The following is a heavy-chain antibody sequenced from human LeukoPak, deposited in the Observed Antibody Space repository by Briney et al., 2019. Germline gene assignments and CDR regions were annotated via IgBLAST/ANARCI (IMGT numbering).Heavy chain of an antibody. Sequence: GGSLRLSCAASGFTFDDYAMHWVRQAPGKGLEWVSGISWNSGSIGYADSVKGRFTISRDNAKNSLYLQMNSLRAEDTALYYCAKEESGYSSGWYYFDYWGQGTLVTVSS. CDR1: GFTFDDYA. J-gene: IGHJ4*02. CDR2: ISWNSGSI. CDR3: AKEESGYSSGWYYFDY. D-gene: IGHD6-19*01. V-gene: IGHV3-9*01.